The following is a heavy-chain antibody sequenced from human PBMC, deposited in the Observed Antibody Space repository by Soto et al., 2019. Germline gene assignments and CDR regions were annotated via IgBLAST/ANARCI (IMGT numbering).Heavy chain of an antibody. V-gene: IGHV3-48*01. CDR2: ISSSSSTI. CDR1: GFTCSSYS. Sequence: GGSLRLSCAASGFTCSSYSMNWVRQDPGKGLEWVSYISSSSSTIYYADSVKGRFTISRDNAKNSLYLQMNSLRAEDTAVYYCARVLYCSSTSCYSPPDYWGQGTLVTVSS. D-gene: IGHD2-2*02. J-gene: IGHJ4*02. CDR3: ARVLYCSSTSCYSPPDY.